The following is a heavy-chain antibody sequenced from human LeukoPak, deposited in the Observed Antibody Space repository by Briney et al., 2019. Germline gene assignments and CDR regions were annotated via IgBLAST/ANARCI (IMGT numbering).Heavy chain of an antibody. V-gene: IGHV3-23*01. Sequence: PGGSLRLSCAASGFTFSSYAMSWVRQAPGKGLEWVSAISGSGGSTYYADSVKGRFTISRDNSKNTLYLQMNSLRAEDTAVYYCAKDAIAVAIGYYYYMDVWGKGTTVTVSS. D-gene: IGHD6-19*01. J-gene: IGHJ6*03. CDR2: ISGSGGST. CDR3: AKDAIAVAIGYYYYMDV. CDR1: GFTFSSYA.